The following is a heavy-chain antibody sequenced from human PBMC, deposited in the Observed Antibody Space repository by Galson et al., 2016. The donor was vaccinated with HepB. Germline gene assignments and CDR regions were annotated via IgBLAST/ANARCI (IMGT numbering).Heavy chain of an antibody. J-gene: IGHJ4*02. V-gene: IGHV1-3*01. CDR2: ISAGNGGT. Sequence: SVKVSCKASGYTFTNFAIHWVRQAPGQSLEWMGWISAGNGGTKYSQTFQDRVIFTSDSSASIAYMEMSRLTSNDTAVYYCAREKGGKDYWGQGTLVIVSS. CDR3: AREKGGKDY. D-gene: IGHD1-26*01. CDR1: GYTFTNFA.